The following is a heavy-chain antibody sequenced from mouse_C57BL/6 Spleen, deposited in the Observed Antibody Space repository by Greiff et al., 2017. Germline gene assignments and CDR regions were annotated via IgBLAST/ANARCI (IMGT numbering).Heavy chain of an antibody. D-gene: IGHD1-1*01. CDR1: GYSITSGYY. Sequence: EVQRVESGPGLVKPSQSLSLTCSVTGYSITSGYYWNWIRQFPGNKLEWMGYISYDGSNNYNPSLKNRSSITRDTSKNQFFLKLNSVTTEDTATYYCARLLRYWYFDVWGTGTTVTVSS. CDR3: ARLLRYWYFDV. V-gene: IGHV3-6*01. CDR2: ISYDGSN. J-gene: IGHJ1*03.